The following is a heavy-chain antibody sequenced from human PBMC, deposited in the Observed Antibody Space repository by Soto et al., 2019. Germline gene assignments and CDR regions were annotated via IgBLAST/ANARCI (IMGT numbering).Heavy chain of an antibody. J-gene: IGHJ1*01. CDR3: ARRPPGGDYVTYGYFYH. V-gene: IGHV4-39*01. CDR1: GGSISSSSYY. CDR2: IYYSGST. D-gene: IGHD4-17*01. Sequence: QLQLQESGPGLVKPSETLSLTCTVSGGSISSSSYYWGWIRQPPGKGLEWIGSIYYSGSTYYNPSLKSRVTISVDTSKNQFSLKLSSVTAADTAVYYCARRPPGGDYVTYGYFYHWGQGTLVTVSS.